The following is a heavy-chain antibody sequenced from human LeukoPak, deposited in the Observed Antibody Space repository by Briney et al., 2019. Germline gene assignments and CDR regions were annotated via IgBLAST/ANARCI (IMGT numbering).Heavy chain of an antibody. J-gene: IGHJ6*02. V-gene: IGHV3-21*01. CDR3: ARRGFLTPTTGHGMDV. CDR2: ISSSSSYI. D-gene: IGHD3-9*01. Sequence: PGRSLRLSCAASGFTFSTYSMNWVRQAPGKGLEWVSSISSSSSYIYYADSVKGRFTISRDNAKNSQYLHMNSLRADDTAVYYCARRGFLTPTTGHGMDVWGQGTTVTVSS. CDR1: GFTFSTYS.